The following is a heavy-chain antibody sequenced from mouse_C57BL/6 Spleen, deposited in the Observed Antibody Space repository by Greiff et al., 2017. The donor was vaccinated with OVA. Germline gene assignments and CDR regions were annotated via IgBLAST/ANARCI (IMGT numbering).Heavy chain of an antibody. J-gene: IGHJ3*01. CDR3: ARRGTAQATPFAY. CDR2: INPNNGGT. Sequence: EVKLQQSGPELVKPGASVKISCKASGYTFTDYYMNWVKQSHGKSLEWIGDINPNNGGTSYNQKFKGKATLTVDKSSSTAYMELRSLTSEDSAVYYCARRGTAQATPFAYWGQGTLVTVSA. D-gene: IGHD3-2*02. V-gene: IGHV1-26*01. CDR1: GYTFTDYY.